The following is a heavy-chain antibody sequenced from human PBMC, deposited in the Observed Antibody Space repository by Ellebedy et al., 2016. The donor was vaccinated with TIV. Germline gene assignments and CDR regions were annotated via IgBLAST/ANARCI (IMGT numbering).Heavy chain of an antibody. CDR3: AKDLVSVAGSGSLDY. CDR2: ISAKGGGT. Sequence: GGSLRLSCAASGFTFSSYAMTWVRQAPGKGLQYVSGISAKGGGTYSADSVKGRFTISRDNSNNTLYLQMSNLRADDTAVYYCAKDLVSVAGSGSLDYWGQGTLVTVSS. D-gene: IGHD6-19*01. CDR1: GFTFSSYA. J-gene: IGHJ4*02. V-gene: IGHV3-23*01.